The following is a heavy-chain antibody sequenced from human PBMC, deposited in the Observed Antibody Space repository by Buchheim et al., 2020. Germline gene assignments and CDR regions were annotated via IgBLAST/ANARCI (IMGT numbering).Heavy chain of an antibody. D-gene: IGHD3-9*01. CDR3: ATGTPDYDILTGYLFH. J-gene: IGHJ4*02. CDR2: ISYDGSNK. V-gene: IGHV3-30*03. CDR1: GFTFSSYG. Sequence: QVQLVESGGGVVQPGRSLRLSCAASGFTFSSYGMHWVRQAPGKGLEWVAVISYDGSNKYYADSVKGRFTISRDNSKKTLYLQMNSLRAEDTAVYYCATGTPDYDILTGYLFHWGQGTL.